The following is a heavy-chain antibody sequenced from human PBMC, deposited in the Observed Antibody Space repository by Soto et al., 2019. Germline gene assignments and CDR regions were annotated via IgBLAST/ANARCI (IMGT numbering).Heavy chain of an antibody. CDR3: ARPSYGSGSYFFDF. Sequence: EVQLVESGGGLVQPGGSLRLSCAASGFTFSDHYMDWVRQAPGKGLEWVGRTRNKANSYTTEYAASVKGRFTISRDDSRHSLYLQMNSLKTEDTAVYYCARPSYGSGSYFFDFWGQGTLVTVSS. J-gene: IGHJ4*02. V-gene: IGHV3-72*01. CDR1: GFTFSDHY. CDR2: TRNKANSYTT. D-gene: IGHD3-10*01.